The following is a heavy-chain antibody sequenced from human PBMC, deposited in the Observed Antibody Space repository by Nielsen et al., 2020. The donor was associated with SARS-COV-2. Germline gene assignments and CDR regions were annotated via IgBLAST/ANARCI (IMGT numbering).Heavy chain of an antibody. CDR1: GFTFDDYD. CDR3: ARDPSSSGWYSDY. V-gene: IGHV3-20*01. CDR2: INWNGGST. J-gene: IGHJ4*02. Sequence: GESLKISYAASGFTFDDYDMSWVRQVPGKGLEWVSNINWNGGSTAYADSVKGRFTISRDNARNSLYLQMNSLRAEDTALYHCARDPSSSGWYSDYWGQGTLVTVSS. D-gene: IGHD6-19*01.